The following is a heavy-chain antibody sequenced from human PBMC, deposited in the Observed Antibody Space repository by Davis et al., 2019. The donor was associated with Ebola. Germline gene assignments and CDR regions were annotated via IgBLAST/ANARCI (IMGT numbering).Heavy chain of an antibody. CDR3: ARRARHNLSVDP. Sequence: MPSETLSLTCTVSGGSVSSGSYYWSWIRQPPGKGLEWIGYIYYSGSTNYNPSLKSRVTISVDTSKNQFSLKLSSVTAADTAVYYCARRARHNLSVDPWGQGTLVTVSS. D-gene: IGHD6-6*01. CDR1: GGSVSSGSYY. J-gene: IGHJ5*02. V-gene: IGHV4-61*01. CDR2: IYYSGST.